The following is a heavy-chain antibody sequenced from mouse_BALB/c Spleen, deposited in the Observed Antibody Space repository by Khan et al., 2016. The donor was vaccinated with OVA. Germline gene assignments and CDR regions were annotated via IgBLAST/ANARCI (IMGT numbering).Heavy chain of an antibody. CDR2: IWSDGST. J-gene: IGHJ4*01. D-gene: IGHD2-10*01. CDR3: ARQPYYHYNIMDY. CDR1: GFSLTNYG. Sequence: QVQLQQSGPGLVAPSQSLSITCTISGFSLTNYGVHWVRQPPGKGLEWLVVIWSDGSTTYNSALRSRLTISKDNSKSQVFLIMNSLQTDDTAMYFCARQPYYHYNIMDYWGQGTSVTVSS. V-gene: IGHV2-6-1*01.